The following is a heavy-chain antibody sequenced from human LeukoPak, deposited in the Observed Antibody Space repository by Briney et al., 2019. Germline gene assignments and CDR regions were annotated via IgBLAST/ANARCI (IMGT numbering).Heavy chain of an antibody. CDR2: IVVGSGST. CDR1: GFTFSYSA. J-gene: IGHJ3*02. CDR3: AARSFALYCSSTSCNPDAFDI. Sequence: SVKVPCKGSGFTFSYSAVQWVRQARGQHLEWVGWIVVGSGSTNYAQKFQERVTVTRDMSTSTAYMELSSLRSEDTAVYYCAARSFALYCSSTSCNPDAFDIWGQGTMVTVSS. V-gene: IGHV1-58*01. D-gene: IGHD2-2*01.